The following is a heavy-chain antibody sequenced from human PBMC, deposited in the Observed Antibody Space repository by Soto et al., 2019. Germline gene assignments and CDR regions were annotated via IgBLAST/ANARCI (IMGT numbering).Heavy chain of an antibody. CDR3: ARDIRDFWRGHFDY. CDR2: IYYSGST. CDR1: GGSISSYY. Sequence: SETLSLTCTVSGGSISSYYWSWIRQPPGKGLEWIGYIYYSGSTNYNPSLKSRVTISVDTSKNQFSLKLSSVTAADTAVYYCARDIRDFWRGHFDYRGQGTLVTVSS. D-gene: IGHD3-3*01. J-gene: IGHJ4*02. V-gene: IGHV4-59*01.